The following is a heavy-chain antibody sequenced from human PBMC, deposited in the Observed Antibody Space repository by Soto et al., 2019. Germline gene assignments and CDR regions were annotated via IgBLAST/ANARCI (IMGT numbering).Heavy chain of an antibody. CDR3: ARQFDSDTSGYYYAY. CDR1: GGTFSTCA. J-gene: IGHJ4*02. V-gene: IGHV1-69*13. CDR2: IIPIFGTA. D-gene: IGHD3-22*01. Sequence: SVKVSCKASGGTFSTCAISWVRQAPGQGLEWMGGIIPIFGTANYAQKFQGRITITADESTSTAYMELSSLRSDDTAVYYCARQFDSDTSGYYYAYWGQGTLVTVSS.